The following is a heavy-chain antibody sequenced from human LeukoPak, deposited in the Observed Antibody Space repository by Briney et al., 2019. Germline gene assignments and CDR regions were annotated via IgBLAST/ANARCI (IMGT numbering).Heavy chain of an antibody. V-gene: IGHV3-48*01. Sequence: GGSLRLSCAASGFTFSSYSMNWVRQAPGKGLEWVPYISSSSSTIYYADSVKGRFTISRDNAKNSLYLQMNSLRAEDTAVYYCARDKIVGATYFDYWGQGTLVTVSS. D-gene: IGHD1-26*01. CDR3: ARDKIVGATYFDY. J-gene: IGHJ4*02. CDR2: ISSSSSTI. CDR1: GFTFSSYS.